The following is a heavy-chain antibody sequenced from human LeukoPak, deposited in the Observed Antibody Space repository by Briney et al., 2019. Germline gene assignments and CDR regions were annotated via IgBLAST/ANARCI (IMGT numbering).Heavy chain of an antibody. CDR2: IYHNGTS. J-gene: IGHJ6*03. CDR3: VRGGYYFWFMDV. Sequence: SQTLSLTSAVSSFSISSNYYWGWIRQPPRKGLAWIGTIYHNGTSYYTPSLKRRATISVDTSKNRFSLKVSSVTAADSAVYYCVRGGYYFWFMDVWGKGATVTVSS. V-gene: IGHV4-38-2*01. D-gene: IGHD3-16*01. CDR1: SFSISSNYY.